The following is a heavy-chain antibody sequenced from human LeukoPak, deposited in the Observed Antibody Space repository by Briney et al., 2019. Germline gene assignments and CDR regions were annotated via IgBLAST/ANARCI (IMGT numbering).Heavy chain of an antibody. CDR3: ARHRDTAMVTDY. D-gene: IGHD5-18*01. J-gene: IGHJ4*02. Sequence: PSQTLSLTCTVSGGSISSGDYYWSWIRQPPGKGLEWIGYIYYSGSTYYNPSLKSRVTISVGTSKNQFSLKLSSVTAADTAVYYCARHRDTAMVTDYWGQGTLVTVSP. CDR2: IYYSGST. CDR1: GGSISSGDYY. V-gene: IGHV4-30-4*01.